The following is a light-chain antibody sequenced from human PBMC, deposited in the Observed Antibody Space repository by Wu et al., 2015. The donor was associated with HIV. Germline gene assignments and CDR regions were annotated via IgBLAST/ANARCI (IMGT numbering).Light chain of an antibody. J-gene: IGKJ4*01. Sequence: EIVLTQSPGTLSLSPGERATLSCRASQSVSSSYLAWYQQKPGQAPRLLMYGASSRATGIPDRFSGSGSGTDFTLTISRLEPEDFAVYYRQQYGRSPLTFGGGTKVEIK. CDR1: QSVSSSY. V-gene: IGKV3-20*01. CDR3: QQYGRSPLT. CDR2: GAS.